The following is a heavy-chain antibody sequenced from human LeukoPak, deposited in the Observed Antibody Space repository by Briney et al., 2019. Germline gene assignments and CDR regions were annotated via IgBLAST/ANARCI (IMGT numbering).Heavy chain of an antibody. CDR3: ARDDYDYVWGRYGMDV. Sequence: ASVKVSCKASGYTFTGYYMHWVRQAPGHGLEWMGWINPNSGGTNYAQKFQGRVTMTRDTSISTAYMELSRLRSDDTAVYYCARDDYDYVWGRYGMDVWGQGTTVTVSS. V-gene: IGHV1-2*02. CDR2: INPNSGGT. CDR1: GYTFTGYY. J-gene: IGHJ6*02. D-gene: IGHD3-16*01.